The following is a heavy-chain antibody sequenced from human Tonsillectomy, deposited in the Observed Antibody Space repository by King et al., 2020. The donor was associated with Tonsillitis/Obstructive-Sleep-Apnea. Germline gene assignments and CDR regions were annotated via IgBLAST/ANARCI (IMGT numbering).Heavy chain of an antibody. D-gene: IGHD1-7*01. V-gene: IGHV5-10-1*03. CDR3: ASLDRSITGTTE. J-gene: IGHJ4*02. Sequence: QLVQSGAEVKKPGESLRISCKGSGYSFTSYWISWVRQMPGKGLEWMGRIEPSDSYTNYSPSFQGHVTISADKSISNAYLQWSSMKASDTAMYYCASLDRSITGTTEWGQGTLVTVSS. CDR2: IEPSDSYT. CDR1: GYSFTSYW.